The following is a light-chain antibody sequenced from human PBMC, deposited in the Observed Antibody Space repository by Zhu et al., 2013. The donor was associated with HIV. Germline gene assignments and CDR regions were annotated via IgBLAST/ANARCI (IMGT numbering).Light chain of an antibody. V-gene: IGLV2-14*01. CDR1: SSDVGGYNH. CDR3: SSYAGSSTPWV. CDR2: EVS. J-gene: IGLJ3*02. Sequence: QSALTQPASVSASLGQSITISCTGTSSDVGGYNHVSWYQQLPGKAPKLILYEVSSRPSGVSNRFSGSKSGNTASLTISGLQADDEADYYCSSYAGSSTPWVFGGGTKLTVL.